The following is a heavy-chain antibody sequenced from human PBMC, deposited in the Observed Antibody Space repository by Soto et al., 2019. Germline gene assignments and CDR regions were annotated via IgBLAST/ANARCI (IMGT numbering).Heavy chain of an antibody. CDR1: GFTFDDYA. Sequence: EVQLVESGGGLVQPGRSLRLSCAASGFTFDDYAMHWVRQAPGKGLEWVSGISWNSGSIGYADSVKGRFTISRDNAKNSLYLQMNSLRAEDTALYYCAKVGGYSSSWYEGWYFDLWGRGTLVTVSS. CDR2: ISWNSGSI. D-gene: IGHD6-13*01. J-gene: IGHJ2*01. CDR3: AKVGGYSSSWYEGWYFDL. V-gene: IGHV3-9*01.